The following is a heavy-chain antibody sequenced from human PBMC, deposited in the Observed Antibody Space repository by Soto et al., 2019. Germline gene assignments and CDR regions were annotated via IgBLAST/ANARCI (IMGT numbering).Heavy chain of an antibody. Sequence: SSETLSLTCAVYGGFFSGYYWSWIRQPPGKGLEWIGEINHSGSTNYNPSLKSRVTMSVDTSRNQFSLKLTSVTAADTAVYFCAREGSVGSGTYYNVYYYYYMDVWGKGTTVTVSS. CDR2: INHSGST. V-gene: IGHV4-34*01. CDR3: AREGSVGSGTYYNVYYYYYMDV. J-gene: IGHJ6*03. CDR1: GGFFSGYY. D-gene: IGHD3-10*01.